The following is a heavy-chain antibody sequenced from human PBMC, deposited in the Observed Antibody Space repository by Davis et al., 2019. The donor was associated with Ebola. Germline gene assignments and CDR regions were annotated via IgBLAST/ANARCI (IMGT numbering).Heavy chain of an antibody. J-gene: IGHJ4*02. V-gene: IGHV3-74*01. CDR1: GFTFSNYW. CDR3: ARYDF. Sequence: GESLKISCAASGFTFSNYWMHWVRQVPGKGLMWVSRVNGDGSGTNYADSVKGRFTISRDNAKNTVYLQMNSLTAEDTAVYYCARYDFWGQGTLVTVSS. CDR2: VNGDGSGT.